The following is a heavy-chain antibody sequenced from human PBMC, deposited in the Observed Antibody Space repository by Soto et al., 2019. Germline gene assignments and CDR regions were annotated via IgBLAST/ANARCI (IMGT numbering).Heavy chain of an antibody. D-gene: IGHD6-19*01. CDR1: GFTFSTYW. Sequence: GGSLRLSCVASGFTFSTYWMSWVRLAPGKGLEWVSIISGSGDSPYYADSVKGRFTISRDNSRNTLYLQMNSLRAGDSAKYYCAKEGTSGLYYFDYWGQGTLVTVSS. CDR2: ISGSGDSP. V-gene: IGHV3-23*01. J-gene: IGHJ4*02. CDR3: AKEGTSGLYYFDY.